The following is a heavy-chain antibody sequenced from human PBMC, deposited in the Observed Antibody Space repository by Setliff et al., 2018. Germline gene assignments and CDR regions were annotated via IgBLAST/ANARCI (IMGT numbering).Heavy chain of an antibody. V-gene: IGHV3-48*04. D-gene: IGHD2-21*01. J-gene: IGHJ4*02. CDR2: ISSSSNTI. CDR1: GFTFSSYS. Sequence: GGSLRLSCAASGFTFSSYSMNWVRQAPGRGLEWVSYISSSSNTIYYADSVKGRFTISRDNSKNTLYLQMNSLRPEDTAVYYCARGGDYCGGECYIPPPDSYWGQGTLVTVSS. CDR3: ARGGDYCGGECYIPPPDSY.